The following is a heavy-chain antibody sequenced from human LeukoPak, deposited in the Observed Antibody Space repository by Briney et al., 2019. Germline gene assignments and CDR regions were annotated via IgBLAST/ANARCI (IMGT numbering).Heavy chain of an antibody. CDR3: ASPVYESSGYVDY. J-gene: IGHJ4*02. CDR2: INSGGST. Sequence: PGGSLRLSSAASGFTVSSNYMSWVRQAPGKGLEWVAAINSGGSTYYADSDKGRVTISRDNSKNTLCLQMNSLRAEDTAVYYCASPVYESSGYVDYWGRGTLVTVSS. V-gene: IGHV3-53*01. D-gene: IGHD3-22*01. CDR1: GFTVSSNY.